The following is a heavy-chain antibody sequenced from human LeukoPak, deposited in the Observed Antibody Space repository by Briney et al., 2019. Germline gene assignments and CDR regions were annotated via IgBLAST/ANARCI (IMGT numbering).Heavy chain of an antibody. CDR3: ARDKIVGASLFDY. J-gene: IGHJ4*02. Sequence: PGGSLRLSCTVSGFTVSSNSMSWVRQAPGKGLEWVSFIFSSTHYSDSVKGRFTISRDNSKNTLYLQMNSLRAEDTALYYCARDKIVGASLFDYWGQGALVTVSS. CDR2: IFSST. D-gene: IGHD1-26*01. CDR1: GFTVSSNS. V-gene: IGHV3-53*01.